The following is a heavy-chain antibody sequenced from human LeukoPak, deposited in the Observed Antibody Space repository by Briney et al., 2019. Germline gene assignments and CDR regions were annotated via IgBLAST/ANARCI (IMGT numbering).Heavy chain of an antibody. CDR3: ARDQGRFGDPRAFDI. J-gene: IGHJ3*02. CDR1: GFTFSSYG. Sequence: GGSLRLSCAASGFTFSSYGMHWVRQAPGKGLEWVAFIRYDGSNKYYADSVKGRFTISRDNSKNTLYLQMNSLRAEDTAVYYCARDQGRFGDPRAFDIWGQGTMVTVSS. D-gene: IGHD3-10*01. V-gene: IGHV3-30*02. CDR2: IRYDGSNK.